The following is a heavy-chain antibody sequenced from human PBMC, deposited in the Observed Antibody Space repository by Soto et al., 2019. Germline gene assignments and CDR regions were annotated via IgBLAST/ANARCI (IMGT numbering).Heavy chain of an antibody. J-gene: IGHJ4*02. D-gene: IGHD3-3*01. CDR1: GFTFSDYT. CDR3: ARDRKTYYDFWSGYLTGY. V-gene: IGHV3-30-3*01. CDR2: ISTDGSNK. Sequence: QVQLVESGGGWVQPGKSLRLSWAASGFTFSDYTINWVRQAQGKGLEWVALISTDGSNKYYADSVKGRFTISRDTSRNTLYLQMNSLRAEDTAVYYCARDRKTYYDFWSGYLTGYWGQGTLVTVSS.